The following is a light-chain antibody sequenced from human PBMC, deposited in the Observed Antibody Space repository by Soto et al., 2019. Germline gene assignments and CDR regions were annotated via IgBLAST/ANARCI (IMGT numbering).Light chain of an antibody. Sequence: EIVMTQSPATLSVSPGERATLSCRASQSVSSNLAWYQQKPGQAPRLLIYGASTRATGIPARFSCSGSGTECTLTISSLQSEDFAVYYCQQYNNWLITFGQGTRLEIK. CDR3: QQYNNWLIT. V-gene: IGKV3-15*01. J-gene: IGKJ5*01. CDR1: QSVSSN. CDR2: GAS.